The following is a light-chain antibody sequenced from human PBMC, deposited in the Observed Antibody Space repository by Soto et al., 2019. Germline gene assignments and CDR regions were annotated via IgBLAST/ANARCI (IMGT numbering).Light chain of an antibody. CDR1: SSDLAIYNY. V-gene: IGLV2-14*01. CDR2: QVT. Sequence: QSVLTQPASVSGSPGQSITISCTGTSSDLAIYNYVSWYQQQPGKAPKLMIYQVTNRPSGVSNRFSGSRSGNTASLTISGLQAEDEADYYCSSYTDSSNYAFVTGTKVTVL. CDR3: SSYTDSSNYA. J-gene: IGLJ1*01.